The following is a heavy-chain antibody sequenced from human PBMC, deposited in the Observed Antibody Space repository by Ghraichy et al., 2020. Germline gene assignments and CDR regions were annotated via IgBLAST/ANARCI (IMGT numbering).Heavy chain of an antibody. CDR2: IIPMFATA. CDR1: GGTFNNNV. J-gene: IGHJ6*02. Sequence: SVKVSCKASGGTFNNNVINWVQQAPGQGLEWMGGIIPMFATANYAQRFQGRVTIIADEYPSTAYMELNSLRSDDTAVYYCARGREYIKIFGAAPTPTPIYNFAMDLWGQATTVTVSS. CDR3: ARGREYIKIFGAAPTPTPIYNFAMDL. D-gene: IGHD3-3*01. V-gene: IGHV1-69*13.